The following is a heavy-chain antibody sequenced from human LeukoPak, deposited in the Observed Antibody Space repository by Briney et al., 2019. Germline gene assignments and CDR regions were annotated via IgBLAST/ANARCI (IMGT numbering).Heavy chain of an antibody. CDR2: ISGSGGST. Sequence: GGSLRLSCAASGFTFSSYAVSWVRQAPGKGLEWVSAISGSGGSTYYADSVKSRFTISRDNSKNTLYLQMNSLRAEDTAVYYCAKDALGDWNANYFDYWGQGTLVTVSS. CDR1: GFTFSSYA. J-gene: IGHJ4*02. D-gene: IGHD1-1*01. V-gene: IGHV3-23*01. CDR3: AKDALGDWNANYFDY.